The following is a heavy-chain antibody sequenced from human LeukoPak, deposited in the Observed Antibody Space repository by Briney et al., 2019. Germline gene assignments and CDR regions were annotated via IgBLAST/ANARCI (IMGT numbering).Heavy chain of an antibody. Sequence: ASVKVSCKASGYTFTGYYMHWVRRAPGQGLEWMGWINPNSGGTNYAQKFQGRVTITRDTSISTAYMELSRLRSDDTAVYYCARVYLGSYYDSMGVDYWGQGTLVTVSS. CDR1: GYTFTGYY. J-gene: IGHJ4*02. V-gene: IGHV1-2*02. D-gene: IGHD1-26*01. CDR3: ARVYLGSYYDSMGVDY. CDR2: INPNSGGT.